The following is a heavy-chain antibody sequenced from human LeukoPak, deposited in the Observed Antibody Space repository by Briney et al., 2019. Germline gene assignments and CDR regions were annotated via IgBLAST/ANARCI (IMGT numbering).Heavy chain of an antibody. CDR2: ISPDGSQT. V-gene: IGHV3-74*01. Sequence: GGSLRLSCAASGVSLSNYWMHWVRQAPGKGLMWVSQISPDGSQTFYADSVKGRFTISRDNAKNTLFLQMDSLRAEDTALYYCVRSLRSADFWGQGTLVTVSS. J-gene: IGHJ4*02. CDR3: VRSLRSADF. CDR1: GVSLSNYW.